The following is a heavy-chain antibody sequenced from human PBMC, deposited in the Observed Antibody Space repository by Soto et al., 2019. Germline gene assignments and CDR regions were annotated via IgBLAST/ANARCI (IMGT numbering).Heavy chain of an antibody. Sequence: GESLKISCKGSGDSFTSYWIGWGGQMPGKGLEWMGIIYPRDSDTRYRPSFQGQVTISADKSISTAYLQWSSLKASDSAVYYCASRKITSDAFDIWGQGTMVTVSS. CDR2: IYPRDSDT. V-gene: IGHV5-51*01. J-gene: IGHJ3*02. CDR3: ASRKITSDAFDI. CDR1: GDSFTSYW.